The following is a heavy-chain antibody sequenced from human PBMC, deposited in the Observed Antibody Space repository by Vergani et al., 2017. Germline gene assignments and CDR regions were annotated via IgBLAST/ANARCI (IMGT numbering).Heavy chain of an antibody. CDR1: GFTFSSYA. CDR2: ISSDGSNK. Sequence: QVQLVESGGGVVQPGRSLRLSCAASGFTFSSYAMHWVRQAPGKGLEWVAVISSDGSNKYYADSVKGRFTISRDNSKNTLYLQMNSLRAEDTAVYYCARDIAAAGRTANRISSGRSYYYYGMDVWGQGTTVTVSS. J-gene: IGHJ6*02. D-gene: IGHD6-13*01. V-gene: IGHV3-30-3*01. CDR3: ARDIAAAGRTANRISSGRSYYYYGMDV.